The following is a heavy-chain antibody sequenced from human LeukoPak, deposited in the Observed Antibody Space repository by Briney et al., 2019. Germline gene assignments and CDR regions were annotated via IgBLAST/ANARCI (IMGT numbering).Heavy chain of an antibody. Sequence: GGSLRLSCAASGFTVSSYWMSWVRQAPGKGLECVANIKQDGSEKYYVDSVNGRFTISRDNAKNSLYLQMNSLRAEDTAVYYCAREGAGTRSWDYWGQGTLVTVSS. V-gene: IGHV3-7*01. CDR2: IKQDGSEK. CDR3: AREGAGTRSWDY. J-gene: IGHJ4*02. CDR1: GFTVSSYW. D-gene: IGHD1-7*01.